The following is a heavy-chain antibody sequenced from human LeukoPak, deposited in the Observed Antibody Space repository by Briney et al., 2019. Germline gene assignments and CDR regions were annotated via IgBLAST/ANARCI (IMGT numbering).Heavy chain of an antibody. J-gene: IGHJ4*02. Sequence: GASVKVSCKASGGTFSSYAISWVRQAPGQGLEWMGGIIPIFGTANYAQKFQGRVTITADESTSTAYMELSSLRSEDTAVYYCAVLMEATNYDHADYWGQGTLVTVSS. CDR3: AVLMEATNYDHADY. V-gene: IGHV1-69*13. CDR1: GGTFSSYA. CDR2: IIPIFGTA. D-gene: IGHD1-26*01.